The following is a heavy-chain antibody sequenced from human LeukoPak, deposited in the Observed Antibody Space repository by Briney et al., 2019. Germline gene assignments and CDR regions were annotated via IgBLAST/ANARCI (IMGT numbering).Heavy chain of an antibody. CDR2: ISGSGGST. Sequence: PGGSLRLSCAASGFTLSSFAMSWVRPAPGKGLGWVSAISGSGGSTYYADSVKGRFTISRDNSKNTLYLQMNSLRAEDTAAYYCAKGGSYYDSSPNYWGQGTLVTVSS. D-gene: IGHD3-22*01. V-gene: IGHV3-23*01. CDR1: GFTLSSFA. CDR3: AKGGSYYDSSPNY. J-gene: IGHJ4*02.